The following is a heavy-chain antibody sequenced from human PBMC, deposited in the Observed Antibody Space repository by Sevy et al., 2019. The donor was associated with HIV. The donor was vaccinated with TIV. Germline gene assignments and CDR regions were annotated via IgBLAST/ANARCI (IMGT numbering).Heavy chain of an antibody. CDR2: ISGRGGST. CDR3: AITMVRGVITRDY. J-gene: IGHJ4*02. V-gene: IGHV3-23*01. CDR1: GFTFSSYA. D-gene: IGHD3-10*01. Sequence: GGSLRLSCAASGFTFSSYAMSWVRQAPGKGLEWVSAISGRGGSTYYADSVKGRFTIARDNSKNTLYLQMNSLRAEDTAVYYCAITMVRGVITRDYWGQGTLVTVSS.